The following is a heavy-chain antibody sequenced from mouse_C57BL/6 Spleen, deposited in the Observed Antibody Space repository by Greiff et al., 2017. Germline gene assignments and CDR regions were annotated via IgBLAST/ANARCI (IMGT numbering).Heavy chain of an antibody. D-gene: IGHD1-1*01. CDR3: TRDTTWYFDY. CDR1: GYTFTDYE. CDR2: IDPETGGT. Sequence: QVQLKQSGAELVRPGASVTLSCKASGYTFTDYEMHWVKQTPVHGLEWIGAIDPETGGTAYNQKFKGKAILTADKSSSTAYMELRSLTSEDSAVYYCTRDTTWYFDYWGQGTTLTVSS. V-gene: IGHV1-15*01. J-gene: IGHJ2*01.